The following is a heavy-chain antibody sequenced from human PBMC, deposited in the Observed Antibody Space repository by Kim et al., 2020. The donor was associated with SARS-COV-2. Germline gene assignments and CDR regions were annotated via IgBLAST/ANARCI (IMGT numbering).Heavy chain of an antibody. CDR3: ATGQTIVVVPAAIRSYYYYLGMDV. Sequence: ASVKVSCKVSGYTLTELSMHWVRQAPGKGLEWMGGFDPEDGETIYAQKFQGRVTMTEDTSTDTAYMELSSLRSEDTAVYYCATGQTIVVVPAAIRSYYYYLGMDVWGQGTTVTVSS. D-gene: IGHD2-2*01. CDR1: GYTLTELS. J-gene: IGHJ6*02. CDR2: FDPEDGET. V-gene: IGHV1-24*01.